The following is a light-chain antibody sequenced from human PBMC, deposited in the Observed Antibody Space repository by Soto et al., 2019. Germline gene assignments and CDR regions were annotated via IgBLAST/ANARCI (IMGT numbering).Light chain of an antibody. CDR3: CSYTSSTSAV. V-gene: IGLV2-14*01. CDR2: EVS. Sequence: QSALTQAASVSGSPGQSITISCTGTSSDVGRYNYVSWFQQHPGKAPKLMIFEVSTRPSGVSNRFSGSKSGNTASLTISGLQIEDEADYYCCSYTSSTSAVFGGGTKLTVL. CDR1: SSDVGRYNY. J-gene: IGLJ2*01.